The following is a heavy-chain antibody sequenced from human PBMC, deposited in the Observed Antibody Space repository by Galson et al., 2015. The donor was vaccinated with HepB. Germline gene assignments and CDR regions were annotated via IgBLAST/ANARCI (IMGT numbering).Heavy chain of an antibody. V-gene: IGHV4-59*01. CDR3: ASDKAVRYFDWLSITR. Sequence: TLSLTCTVSGASINNYFWSWIRQPPGKGLEWIGNIHHSGSTSYNPSLKSLVIVSVDTSKNQFSLKVTSVTAADTAVYYCASDKAVRYFDWLSITRWGQGILVTVSS. CDR2: IHHSGST. D-gene: IGHD3-9*01. CDR1: GASINNYF. J-gene: IGHJ4*02.